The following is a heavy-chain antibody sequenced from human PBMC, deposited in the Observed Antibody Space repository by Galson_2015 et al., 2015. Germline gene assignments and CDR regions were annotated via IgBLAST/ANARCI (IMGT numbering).Heavy chain of an antibody. V-gene: IGHV1-3*01. J-gene: IGHJ4*02. CDR3: AKNVDPSGYPRAGHY. Sequence: SCKASGYTFSTYGIHWVRQAPGQRLEWMGWINVGNGNTKYSQKFQGRVTISWATSATTAYMELSSLRSEDTAVYYCAKNVDPSGYPRAGHYWGQGTLVSVSA. D-gene: IGHD3-22*01. CDR1: GYTFSTYG. CDR2: INVGNGNT.